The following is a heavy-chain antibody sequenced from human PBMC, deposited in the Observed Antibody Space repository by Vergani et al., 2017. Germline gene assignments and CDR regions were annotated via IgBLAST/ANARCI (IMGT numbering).Heavy chain of an antibody. J-gene: IGHJ6*02. CDR1: GGSISSSSYY. CDR2: IYYSGST. D-gene: IGHD3-10*01. V-gene: IGHV4-39*01. CDR3: ARHQTFGELGYYYYYYGMDV. Sequence: QLQLQESGPGLVKPSETLSLTCTVSGGSISSSSYYWGWIRQPPGKGLEWIGSIYYSGSTYYNPSLKSRVTISVDTSKNQFSLKLSSVTAADTAVYYCARHQTFGELGYYYYYYGMDVWGQGTTVTVSS.